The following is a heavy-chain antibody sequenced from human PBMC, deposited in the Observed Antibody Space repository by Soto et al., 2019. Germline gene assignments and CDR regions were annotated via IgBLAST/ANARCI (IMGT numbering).Heavy chain of an antibody. V-gene: IGHV1-18*01. J-gene: IGHJ4*02. D-gene: IGHD2-2*02. CDR3: AGGREYLDY. CDR2: ISAYNGNT. Sequence: ASVKVSCKASGYTFTSYGISWVRQAPGQGIEWMGWISAYNGNTNYAQKLQGRVTMTTDTTTSTAYKELRSLISYAQAVYYCAGGREYLDYLVQGSLVTVSS. CDR1: GYTFTSYG.